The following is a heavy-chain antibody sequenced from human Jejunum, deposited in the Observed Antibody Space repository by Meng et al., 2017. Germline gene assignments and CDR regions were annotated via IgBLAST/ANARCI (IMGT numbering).Heavy chain of an antibody. V-gene: IGHV4-4*02. CDR2: IYHSGST. Sequence: QVHLQESGPGLVKPSGTLSLTCAVSGGSISSINWWSWVRQPPGRGLEWIGEIYHSGSTNSNASLNASLKSRVTISVDTSKKQFSMRLTSVTATDTSVYYCARLANSSPDYWGRGTLVTVSS. CDR1: GGSISSINW. J-gene: IGHJ4*02. D-gene: IGHD6-13*01. CDR3: ARLANSSPDY.